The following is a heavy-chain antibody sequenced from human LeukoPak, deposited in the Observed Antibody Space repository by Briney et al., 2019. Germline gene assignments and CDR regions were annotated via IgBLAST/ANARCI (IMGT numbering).Heavy chain of an antibody. CDR2: IYSGGST. CDR1: GFTVSSNY. CDR3: ARETGGSWNRMDY. Sequence: GGSLRLSCAASGFTVSSNYMSWVRRAPGKGLEWVSVIYSGGSTYYADSVKGRFTISRDNSKNTLYLQMNSLRAKDTAVYYCARETGGSWNRMDYGGQATLVTVSS. V-gene: IGHV3-53*01. J-gene: IGHJ4*02. D-gene: IGHD1/OR15-1a*01.